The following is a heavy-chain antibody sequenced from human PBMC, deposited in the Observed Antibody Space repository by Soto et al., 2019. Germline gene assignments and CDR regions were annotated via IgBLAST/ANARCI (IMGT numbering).Heavy chain of an antibody. CDR1: GGSISSGGYY. CDR2: IYYSGST. Sequence: SETLSLTCTVSGGSISSGGYYWSWIRQHPGKGLEWIGYIYYSGSTYYNPSLKSRVTISVDTSKNQFSLKLSSVTAADTAVYYCSCLTRRQVDGMDVWGQGTMVTVSS. CDR3: SCLTRRQVDGMDV. V-gene: IGHV4-31*03. J-gene: IGHJ6*02.